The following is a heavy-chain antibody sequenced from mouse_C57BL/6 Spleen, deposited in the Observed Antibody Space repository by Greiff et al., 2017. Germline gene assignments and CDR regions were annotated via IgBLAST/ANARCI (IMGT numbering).Heavy chain of an antibody. CDR3: SRRYYYGSSHWYFDV. Sequence: QVQLKQSGAELVKPGASVKISCKASGYAFSSYWMNWVKQRPGKGLEWIGQIYPGDGDTNYNGKFKGKATLTADKSSSTAYMQLSSLTSEDSAVYFCSRRYYYGSSHWYFDVWGTGTTVTVSS. V-gene: IGHV1-80*01. J-gene: IGHJ1*03. CDR2: IYPGDGDT. D-gene: IGHD1-1*01. CDR1: GYAFSSYW.